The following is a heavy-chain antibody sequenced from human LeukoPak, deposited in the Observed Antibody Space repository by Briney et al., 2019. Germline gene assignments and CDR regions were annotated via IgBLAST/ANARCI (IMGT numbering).Heavy chain of an antibody. D-gene: IGHD2-15*01. V-gene: IGHV4-30-2*01. CDR2: IYHSGST. J-gene: IGHJ4*02. CDR3: ARDLLGSIDY. Sequence: PSETLSLTCAVSGGSISSGGYSWSWIRQPPGKGLEWIGYIYHSGSTYYNPSLKSRVTISVDRSKNQFSLKLSSVTAADTAVYYCARDLLGSIDYWGQGTLVTVSS. CDR1: GGSISSGGYS.